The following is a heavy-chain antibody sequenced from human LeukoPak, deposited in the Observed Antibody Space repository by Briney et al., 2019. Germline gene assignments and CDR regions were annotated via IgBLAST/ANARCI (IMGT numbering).Heavy chain of an antibody. Sequence: GGSLRLSCAASGFTFSDYYMSWIRQAPGKGLEWVAVISYDGSNKYYADSVKGRFTISRDNSKNTLYLQMNSLRAEDTAVYYCARDPSSSSWYHPYDYWGQGTLVTVSS. CDR1: GFTFSDYY. CDR3: ARDPSSSSWYHPYDY. J-gene: IGHJ4*02. D-gene: IGHD6-13*01. CDR2: ISYDGSNK. V-gene: IGHV3-30*03.